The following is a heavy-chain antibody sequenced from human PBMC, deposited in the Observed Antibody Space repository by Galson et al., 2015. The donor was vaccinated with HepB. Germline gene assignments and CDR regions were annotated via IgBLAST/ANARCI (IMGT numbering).Heavy chain of an antibody. V-gene: IGHV3-30*18. CDR3: ANPLGWGEGEDYDYGDSYNWFDP. Sequence: SLRLSCAASGFTFSSYGMHWVRQAPGKGLEWVAVISYDGSNKYYADSVKGRFTISRDNSKNTLYLQMNSLRAEDTAVYYCANPLGWGEGEDYDYGDSYNWFDPWGQGTLVTVSS. CDR1: GFTFSSYG. D-gene: IGHD4-17*01. J-gene: IGHJ5*02. CDR2: ISYDGSNK.